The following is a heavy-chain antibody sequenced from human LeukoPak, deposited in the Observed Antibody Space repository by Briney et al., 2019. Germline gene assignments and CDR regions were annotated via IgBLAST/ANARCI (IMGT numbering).Heavy chain of an antibody. J-gene: IGHJ6*02. CDR3: ARHWANTAMDV. Sequence: GGSLRIYCKGSGYSFTSYWIAWVRPMPGKGLEWMGIIYPGDSDTRYSPSFQGQVTISADKSISTAYLQWSSLKASDTAMYYCARHWANTAMDVWGQGTTVTVSS. V-gene: IGHV5-51*01. CDR1: GYSFTSYW. CDR2: IYPGDSDT. D-gene: IGHD3-16*01.